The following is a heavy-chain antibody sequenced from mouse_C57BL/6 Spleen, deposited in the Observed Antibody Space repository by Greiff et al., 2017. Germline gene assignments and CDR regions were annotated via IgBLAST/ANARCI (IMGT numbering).Heavy chain of an antibody. CDR2: ISDGGSYT. CDR1: GFTFSSYA. V-gene: IGHV5-4*01. J-gene: IGHJ4*01. Sequence: EVKVVESGGGLVKPGGSLKLSCAASGFTFSSYAMSWVRQTPEKRLEWVATISDGGSYTYYPDNVKGRCTISRDNAKNTLYLQMSHLKSEDTAMYYCARDEGVLGDYWGQGTSVTVSS. CDR3: ARDEGVLGDY.